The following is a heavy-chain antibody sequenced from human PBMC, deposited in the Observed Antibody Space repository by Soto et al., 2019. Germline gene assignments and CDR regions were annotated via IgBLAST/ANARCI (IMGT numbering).Heavy chain of an antibody. J-gene: IGHJ6*02. V-gene: IGHV3-33*01. Sequence: PGGSLRLSCAASGFTFSSYGMHWVRQAPGKGLEWVAVIWYDGSNKYYADSVKGRFTISRDNSKNTLYLQMNSLRAEDTAVYYCAGGDMTTVTDYYYYGMDVWGQGTTVTVSS. CDR3: AGGDMTTVTDYYYYGMDV. D-gene: IGHD4-4*01. CDR1: GFTFSSYG. CDR2: IWYDGSNK.